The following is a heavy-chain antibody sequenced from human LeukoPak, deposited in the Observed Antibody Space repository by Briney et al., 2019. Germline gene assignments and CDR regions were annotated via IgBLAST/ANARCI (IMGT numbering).Heavy chain of an antibody. CDR1: GSTVSNNY. CDR3: ARAGSYYYDSSGFYRPNDY. Sequence: GGSLRLSCAASGSTVSNNYINWVRQAPGKGLEWVSVIYGGGTTSYADSVKGRFAISRDNSKNTVYLQMNSLRAEDTAVYYCARAGSYYYDSSGFYRPNDYWGQGTLVTVSS. D-gene: IGHD3-22*01. V-gene: IGHV3-53*01. CDR2: IYGGGTT. J-gene: IGHJ4*02.